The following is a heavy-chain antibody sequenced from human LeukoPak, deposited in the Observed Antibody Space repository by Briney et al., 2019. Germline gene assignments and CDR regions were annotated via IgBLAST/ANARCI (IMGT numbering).Heavy chain of an antibody. V-gene: IGHV3-21*01. CDR3: ARDRFGSYSSSWTDY. CDR2: ISSSSSYI. CDR1: GFTFSSYS. Sequence: GGSLRLSCAASGFTFSSYSMNWVRQAPGKGLEWVSSISSSSSYIYHADSVKGRFTISRDNAKNSLYLQMNSLRAEDTAVYYCARDRFGSYSSSWTDYWGQGTLVTVSS. J-gene: IGHJ4*02. D-gene: IGHD6-13*01.